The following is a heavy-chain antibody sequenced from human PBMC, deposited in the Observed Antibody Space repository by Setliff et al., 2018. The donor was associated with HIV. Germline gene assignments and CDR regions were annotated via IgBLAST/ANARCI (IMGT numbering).Heavy chain of an antibody. J-gene: IGHJ4*02. D-gene: IGHD1-26*01. CDR2: INPNSGGT. Sequence: ASVKVSCKASGFTFIDYYIHWVRQAPGQGLEWMGWINPNSGGTNYAQKFQGRVIMTRDTSFSTAYMELSSLKSDDTAVYYCAGVLFKVNSGTYYALGYWGQGTLVTVSS. CDR1: GFTFIDYY. CDR3: AGVLFKVNSGTYYALGY. V-gene: IGHV1-2*02.